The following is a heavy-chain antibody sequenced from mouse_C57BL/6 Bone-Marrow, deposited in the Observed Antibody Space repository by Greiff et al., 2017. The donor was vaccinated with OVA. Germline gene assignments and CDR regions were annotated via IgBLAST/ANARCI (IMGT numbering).Heavy chain of an antibody. V-gene: IGHV5-4*03. CDR2: ISDGGSYT. J-gene: IGHJ3*01. Sequence: DVKLQESGGGLVKPGGSLKLSCAASGFTFSSYAMSWVRQTPEKRLEWVATISDGGSYTYYPDNVKGRFTISRDNAKNNLYLQMSHLKSEDTAMYYCARGNFAYWGQGTLVTVSA. D-gene: IGHD2-1*01. CDR3: ARGNFAY. CDR1: GFTFSSYA.